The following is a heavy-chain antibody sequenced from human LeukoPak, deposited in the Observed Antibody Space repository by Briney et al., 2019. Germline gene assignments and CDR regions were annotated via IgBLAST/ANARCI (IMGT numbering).Heavy chain of an antibody. CDR3: ARGPHYYGSGSYY. CDR1: GGAIGNQY. Sequence: SETLSLTCTISGGAIGNQYWTWIRQPAGKGLEWIGRIHTSGTFNFSPSLRSRVAISVDKSKNQFSLKLSSVTAADTAVYYCARGPHYYGSGSYYWGQGTLVTVSS. J-gene: IGHJ4*02. D-gene: IGHD3-10*01. CDR2: IHTSGTF. V-gene: IGHV4-4*07.